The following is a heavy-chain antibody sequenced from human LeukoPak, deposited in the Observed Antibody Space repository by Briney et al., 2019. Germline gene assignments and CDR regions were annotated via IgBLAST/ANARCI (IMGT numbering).Heavy chain of an antibody. CDR1: GFTFSSYA. CDR2: ISYDGSSK. D-gene: IGHD3-22*01. J-gene: IGHJ4*02. Sequence: PGGSLRLSCAASGFTFSSYAMHWVRQAPGKGLEWVALISYDGSSKYYADSVKGRFTISRDNSKNTAYLQMNSLRAEDTAVYYCARDRIGSGYYFDYWGQGTLVTVSS. V-gene: IGHV3-30*01. CDR3: ARDRIGSGYYFDY.